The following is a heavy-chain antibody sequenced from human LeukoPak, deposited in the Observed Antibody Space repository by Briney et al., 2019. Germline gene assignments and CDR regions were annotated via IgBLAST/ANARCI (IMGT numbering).Heavy chain of an antibody. D-gene: IGHD2-2*01. V-gene: IGHV3-23*01. CDR2: ISASGGTT. CDR3: AKEPREYCSSTSCPNWFDS. Sequence: QSGGSLRLSCAASGFTFNNYAMSWVRQAPGKGLEWVSAISASGGTTHYADSVKGRFTISRDNSENTLFLQMNSLRAEDTAVYYCAKEPREYCSSTSCPNWFDSWGQGTLVTVSS. CDR1: GFTFNNYA. J-gene: IGHJ5*01.